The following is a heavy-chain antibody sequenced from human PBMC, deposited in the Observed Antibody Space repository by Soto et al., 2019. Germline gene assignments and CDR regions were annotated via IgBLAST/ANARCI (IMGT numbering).Heavy chain of an antibody. CDR2: IYPDDSDT. CDR1: GYIFTGYW. D-gene: IGHD4-17*01. J-gene: IGHJ6*02. Sequence: GESLKISCKGSGYIFTGYWIGWVRQMPGKGLEWMGIIYPDDSDTRYSPSFQGQVTISADKSISTAYLQWGSLKASDTAMYYCATAPYLSTTVTDDYYYYGMDVWGQGTTVTVSS. CDR3: ATAPYLSTTVTDDYYYYGMDV. V-gene: IGHV5-51*01.